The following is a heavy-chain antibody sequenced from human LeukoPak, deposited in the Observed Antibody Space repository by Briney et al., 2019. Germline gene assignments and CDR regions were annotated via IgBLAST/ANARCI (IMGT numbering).Heavy chain of an antibody. CDR2: ISAYNGNT. CDR3: ARDGRNYDLDYFDY. CDR1: GCTFTSYG. V-gene: IGHV1-18*01. D-gene: IGHD3-3*01. J-gene: IGHJ4*02. Sequence: ASVKVSCKASGCTFTSYGISWVRQAPGQGLEWMGWISAYNGNTNYAQKLQGRVTMTTDTSTSTAYMELRSLRSDDTAVYYCARDGRNYDLDYFDYWGQGTLVTVSS.